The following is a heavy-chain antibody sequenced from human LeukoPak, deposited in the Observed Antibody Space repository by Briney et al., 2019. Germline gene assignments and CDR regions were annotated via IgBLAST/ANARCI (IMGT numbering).Heavy chain of an antibody. CDR3: ARDLFFAGFDP. D-gene: IGHD3-3*01. Sequence: GGSLRLSCTASGFTFSTYAMTWVRQAPGKGLEWVSLIRSKAYGETTEYAASVKGRFTISRDDSKSIAYLQMNSLKTEDTALYYCARDLFFAGFDPWGQGTLVTVSS. V-gene: IGHV3-49*04. J-gene: IGHJ5*02. CDR1: GFTFSTYA. CDR2: IRSKAYGETT.